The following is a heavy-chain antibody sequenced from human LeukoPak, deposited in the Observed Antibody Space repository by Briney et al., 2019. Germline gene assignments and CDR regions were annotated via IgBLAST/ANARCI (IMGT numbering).Heavy chain of an antibody. CDR1: GGSISSYY. D-gene: IGHD1-20*01. J-gene: IGHJ4*02. V-gene: IGHV4-59*01. CDR2: IYNSGST. Sequence: SETLSLTCTVSGGSISSYYWSWIRQPPGKGLEWTGYIYNSGSTKYNPSLKSRVTISLDTSKNQFSLKLSSVTAADTAVYYCARGRYNWNDVQYWGQGTLVTVSS. CDR3: ARGRYNWNDVQY.